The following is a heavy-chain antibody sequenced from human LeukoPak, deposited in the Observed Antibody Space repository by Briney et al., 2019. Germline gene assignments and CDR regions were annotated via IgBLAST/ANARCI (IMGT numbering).Heavy chain of an antibody. CDR2: IYYSGIP. CDR3: ARCSIFGAPPPHNWFDP. D-gene: IGHD3-3*01. CDR1: GVSISNSY. Sequence: TSETLSLTCTVSGVSISNSYWSWIRQPPGKGLECIGYIYYSGIPNYNPSLKSRVTISVDTSKNQFSLKLSSVTAADTAVYYCARCSIFGAPPPHNWFDPWSQGTLVTVSS. V-gene: IGHV4-59*01. J-gene: IGHJ5*02.